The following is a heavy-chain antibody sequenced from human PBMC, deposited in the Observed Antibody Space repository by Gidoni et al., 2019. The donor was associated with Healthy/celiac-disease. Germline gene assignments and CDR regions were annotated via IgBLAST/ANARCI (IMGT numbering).Heavy chain of an antibody. J-gene: IGHJ4*02. CDR1: GFTVSSHY. V-gene: IGHV3-53*01. CDR2: IYSGGST. Sequence: EVQLVESGGGLIQPGGSLRLSSAASGFTVSSHYMSWVRQAPGKGLEWVSVIYSGGSTYYADSVKGRFTISRDNSKNTLYLQMNSLRAEDTAVYYCARDSYCSGGSCYYRNDYWGQGTLVTVSS. D-gene: IGHD2-15*01. CDR3: ARDSYCSGGSCYYRNDY.